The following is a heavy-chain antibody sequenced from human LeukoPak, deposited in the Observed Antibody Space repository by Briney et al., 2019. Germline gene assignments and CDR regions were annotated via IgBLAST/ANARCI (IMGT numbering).Heavy chain of an antibody. CDR2: ISDSGGRT. Sequence: GGSLRLSSAASGFTFSSYAMSWVRQAPGKGLEWVSTISDSGGRTYYADSVKGRFTISRDNSKNTLYLQMNSLRAEDTAVYYCAKMGDRFGLWGHITKYYMDAWGKGTTVTVSS. CDR3: AKMGDRFGLWGHITKYYMDA. D-gene: IGHD3-16*01. V-gene: IGHV3-23*01. J-gene: IGHJ6*03. CDR1: GFTFSSYA.